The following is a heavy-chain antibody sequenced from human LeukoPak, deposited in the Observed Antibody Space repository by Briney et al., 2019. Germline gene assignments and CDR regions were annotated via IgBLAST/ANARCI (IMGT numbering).Heavy chain of an antibody. Sequence: PSETLSLTCTVSGDTISSNHYYWGWIRQTPGKGLEWIGVLYDGGSAYYNPSLKSRVTISVDTSKNQFSLRLNSVTAADTALYYCASLVGATEGLGYWGQGTLVTVSS. CDR2: LYDGGSA. J-gene: IGHJ4*02. V-gene: IGHV4-39*07. CDR1: GDTISSNHYY. CDR3: ASLVGATEGLGY. D-gene: IGHD1-26*01.